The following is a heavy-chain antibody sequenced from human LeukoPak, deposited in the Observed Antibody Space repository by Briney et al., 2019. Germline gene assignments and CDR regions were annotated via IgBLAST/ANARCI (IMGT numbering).Heavy chain of an antibody. Sequence: PGRSLKLSCAASGFIFSSYAMYWVRQAPGKGLEWVAVLSYDGNNKNYADSVKGRFTISRDNSKNTLYLQMNSLRAEDTAVYYRARQGGDSSRWYVWGDYWGQGTLVTVSS. D-gene: IGHD6-13*01. CDR3: ARQGGDSSRWYVWGDY. J-gene: IGHJ4*02. CDR2: LSYDGNNK. CDR1: GFIFSSYA. V-gene: IGHV3-30-3*01.